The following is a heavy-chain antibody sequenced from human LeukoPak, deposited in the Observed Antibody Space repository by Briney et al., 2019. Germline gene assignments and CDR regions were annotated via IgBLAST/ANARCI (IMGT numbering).Heavy chain of an antibody. Sequence: GGSLRLSCAASGFTFSSYAMSWVRQAPGKGLEWVSAISGSGGSTYYADSVKGRFTISRDSARNSLYLQMNSLRAEDTAFYYCAKDIRATVGAGGGAFDIWGQGTMVTVSS. CDR2: ISGSGGST. CDR3: AKDIRATVGAGGGAFDI. D-gene: IGHD1-26*01. J-gene: IGHJ3*02. V-gene: IGHV3-23*01. CDR1: GFTFSSYA.